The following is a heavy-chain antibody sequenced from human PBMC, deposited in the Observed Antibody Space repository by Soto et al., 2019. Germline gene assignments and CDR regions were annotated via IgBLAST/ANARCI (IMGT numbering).Heavy chain of an antibody. J-gene: IGHJ5*02. CDR2: IKSKNEGGTT. D-gene: IGHD1-1*01. CDR1: GFTFSNAW. Sequence: GGSLRLSCAASGFTFSNAWMSWVRQAPGKGLEWVGRIKSKNEGGTTDYAAPVKGRFTISRDESKNTLYLQMNNQKTEDTAVYYCTTDNTGTWGQGTLVTVSS. V-gene: IGHV3-15*01. CDR3: TTDNTGT.